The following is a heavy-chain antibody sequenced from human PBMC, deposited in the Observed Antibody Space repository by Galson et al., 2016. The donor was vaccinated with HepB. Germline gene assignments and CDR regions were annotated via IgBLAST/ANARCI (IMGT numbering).Heavy chain of an antibody. V-gene: IGHV4-34*01. CDR2: INHRGRN. CDR1: GFTFSNYW. CDR3: ASGVGFCSGGNCYFP. Sequence: LRLSCAASGFTFSNYWMSWVRQAPGKGLEWIGEINHRGRNSYNPSLKSRVTKSVDMFKNQFSLKLSSVTAAETAIYYCASGVGFCSGGNCYFPWGQGTKVTVS. J-gene: IGHJ3*01. D-gene: IGHD2-15*01.